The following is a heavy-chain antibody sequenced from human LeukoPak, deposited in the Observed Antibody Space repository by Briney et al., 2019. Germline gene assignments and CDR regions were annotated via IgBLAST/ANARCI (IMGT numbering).Heavy chain of an antibody. CDR2: IYFSGST. CDR1: GASISGSNYF. Sequence: KSSETLSLTCAVAGASISGSNYFWGWIRQPPGKGLEWIGSIYFSGSTVYNSSLKSRVTISLDTSQNQFSLRLSSVTAADTAVYYCERDGDGDYADHWGQGTLVTVSS. CDR3: ERDGDGDYADH. J-gene: IGHJ5*02. D-gene: IGHD4-17*01. V-gene: IGHV4-39*07.